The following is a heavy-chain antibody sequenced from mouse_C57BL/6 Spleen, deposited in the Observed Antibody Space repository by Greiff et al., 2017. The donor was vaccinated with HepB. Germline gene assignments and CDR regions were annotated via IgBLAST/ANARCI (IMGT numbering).Heavy chain of an antibody. J-gene: IGHJ1*03. D-gene: IGHD2-5*01. Sequence: VQRVESGPGLVQPSQSLSITCTVSGFSLTSYGVHWVRQSPGKGLEWLGVIWSGGSTDYNAAFISRLSISKDNSKSQVFFKMNSLQADDTAIYYCARNSNYWYFDVWGTGTTVTVSS. CDR2: IWSGGST. CDR1: GFSLTSYG. CDR3: ARNSNYWYFDV. V-gene: IGHV2-2*01.